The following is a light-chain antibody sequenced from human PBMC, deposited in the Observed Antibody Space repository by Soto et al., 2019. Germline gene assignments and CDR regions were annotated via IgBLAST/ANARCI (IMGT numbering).Light chain of an antibody. J-gene: IGLJ7*01. CDR1: SSDVGAYNY. CDR2: EVT. CDR3: TSYSSSSPVL. V-gene: IGLV2-14*01. Sequence: QSVLTQPASLSGPLEQSITISCTGTSSDVGAYNYVSWYQQHPDKAPKLLIFEVTNRPSGVSCRFSGSKSGITASLSISGLQPEDEADYYCTSYSSSSPVLFGGGTQLTVL.